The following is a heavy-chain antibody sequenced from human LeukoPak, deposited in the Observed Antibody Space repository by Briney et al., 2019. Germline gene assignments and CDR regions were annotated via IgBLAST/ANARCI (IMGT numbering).Heavy chain of an antibody. D-gene: IGHD2-15*01. Sequence: PGGSLRPSCAVSGFSFSSLAMHWVRQAPGKGLEWVAFISYDGNNQYYADSVKGRFTISRDNSKNTLYLQMNNLRAEDTAIYYCARVGSRYCSGANCYDGFWGQGTLVSVSS. CDR2: ISYDGNNQ. V-gene: IGHV3-30-3*01. CDR1: GFSFSSLA. CDR3: ARVGSRYCSGANCYDGF. J-gene: IGHJ4*02.